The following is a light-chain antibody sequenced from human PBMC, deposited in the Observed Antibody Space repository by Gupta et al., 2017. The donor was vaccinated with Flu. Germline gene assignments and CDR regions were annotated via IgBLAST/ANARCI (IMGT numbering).Light chain of an antibody. V-gene: IGKV1-39*01. Sequence: IQVTQSPSSLSASAGDRVNITCRASQSISSYLNWYQQKPGKLPKVLIYEASNLQSGVPSRFSGSGSGTDFTLTISSLQSEDFATYYCQQSYSTLITFGQGTRLEIK. CDR3: QQSYSTLIT. CDR1: QSISSY. CDR2: EAS. J-gene: IGKJ5*01.